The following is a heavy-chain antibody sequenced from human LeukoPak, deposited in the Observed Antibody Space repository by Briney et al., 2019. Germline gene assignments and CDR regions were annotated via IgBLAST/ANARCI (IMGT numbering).Heavy chain of an antibody. CDR1: GGSFSGYY. Sequence: SETLSLTCAVYGGSFSGYYWSWIRQPPGKGLEWIGEINHSGSTNYNPSLKSRVTISVDTSKNQFSLKLSSVTAADTAVYYCARGRVLLWFGELGFDPWRQGTLVTVSS. V-gene: IGHV4-34*01. CDR3: ARGRVLLWFGELGFDP. D-gene: IGHD3-10*01. CDR2: INHSGST. J-gene: IGHJ5*02.